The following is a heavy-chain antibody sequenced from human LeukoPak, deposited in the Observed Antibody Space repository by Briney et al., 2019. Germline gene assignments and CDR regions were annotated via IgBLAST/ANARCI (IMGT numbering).Heavy chain of an antibody. CDR2: IKQDGSDK. V-gene: IGHV3-7*01. Sequence: GGSVRLSCAASGFTFSFYWMSWVRQAPGKGLEWVANIKQDGSDKYYVDSVKGRFIISRDNSKNSLYLQMNSLRAEDTAFYFCARHSNKYDYDSSGHYRSFDYWVQGTLVSVSS. J-gene: IGHJ4*02. CDR3: ARHSNKYDYDSSGHYRSFDY. CDR1: GFTFSFYW. D-gene: IGHD3-22*01.